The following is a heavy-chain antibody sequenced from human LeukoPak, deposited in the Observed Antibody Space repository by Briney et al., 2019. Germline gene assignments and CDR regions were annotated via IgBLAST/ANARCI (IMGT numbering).Heavy chain of an antibody. CDR2: ISGSGDST. J-gene: IGHJ1*01. V-gene: IGHV3-23*01. D-gene: IGHD6-13*01. Sequence: GGSLRLSCAASGFTFNSYAMTWVRQAPAKGLEWVSAISGSGDSTYYADSVRGRFTISRDNSKNTLYLQMNSLKTEDTAVYYCTREGGNPNHKTKDTAAGFLWGTRELYFQHWGQGTLVTVSS. CDR1: GFTFNSYA. CDR3: TREGGNPNHKTKDTAAGFLWGTRELYFQH.